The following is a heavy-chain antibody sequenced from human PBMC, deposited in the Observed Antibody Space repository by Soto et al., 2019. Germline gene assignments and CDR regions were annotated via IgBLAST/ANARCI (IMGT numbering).Heavy chain of an antibody. CDR3: GRAPRYGDLSTSDY. V-gene: IGHV3-74*01. CDR2: INRDGSST. D-gene: IGHD4-17*01. J-gene: IGHJ4*02. CDR1: GFTFSSYW. Sequence: GGSLRLSCAASGFTFSSYWMHWVRQAPGKGLVWVSRINRDGSSTSYADSVKGRFTISRDNAKNTLYLQMNSLRAEDTAVYCCGRAPRYGDLSTSDYWRQGTLVTVSS.